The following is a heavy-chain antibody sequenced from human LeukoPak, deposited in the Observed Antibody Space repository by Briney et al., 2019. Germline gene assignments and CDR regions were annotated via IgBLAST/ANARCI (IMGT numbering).Heavy chain of an antibody. D-gene: IGHD3-3*01. CDR1: GFTFDDYA. Sequence: GRSLRLSCAASGFTFDDYAMHWVRQAPGKGLEWVSGISWNSGSIGYADSVKGRFTISRDNAKNSLYLQMSSLRAEDTALYYCAKDRYYDFWSGTLNWFDPWGQGTLVTVSS. V-gene: IGHV3-9*01. CDR2: ISWNSGSI. CDR3: AKDRYYDFWSGTLNWFDP. J-gene: IGHJ5*02.